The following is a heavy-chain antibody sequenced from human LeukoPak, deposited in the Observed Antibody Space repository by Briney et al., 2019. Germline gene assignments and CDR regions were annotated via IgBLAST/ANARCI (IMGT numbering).Heavy chain of an antibody. CDR3: VSKNRLRGVENFDY. CDR2: IIPILGIA. D-gene: IGHD3-10*01. V-gene: IGHV1-69*04. Sequence: SVKVSCKASGGTFSSYAISWVRQAPGQGLEWMGRIIPILGIANYAQKFQGRVTITADKSTSTAYMELSSLRSEDTAVYYCVSKNRLRGVENFDYWGQGTLVTVSS. J-gene: IGHJ4*02. CDR1: GGTFSSYA.